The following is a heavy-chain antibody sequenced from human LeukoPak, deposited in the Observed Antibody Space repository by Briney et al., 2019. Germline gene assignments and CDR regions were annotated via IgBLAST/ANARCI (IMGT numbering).Heavy chain of an antibody. Sequence: ASVKVSCKASGYTFTGYYMHWVRQATGQRLECMGWINPNSGGTNYAQKFQGRVTLTRDTSISTAYMELSRLRSDDTAVYYCARGYCSGGSCYNWFDPWGQGTLVTVSS. CDR1: GYTFTGYY. CDR2: INPNSGGT. J-gene: IGHJ5*02. V-gene: IGHV1-2*02. D-gene: IGHD2-15*01. CDR3: ARGYCSGGSCYNWFDP.